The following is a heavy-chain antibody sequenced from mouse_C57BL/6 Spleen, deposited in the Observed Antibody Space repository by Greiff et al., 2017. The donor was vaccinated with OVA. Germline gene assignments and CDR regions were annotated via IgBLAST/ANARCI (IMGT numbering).Heavy chain of an antibody. D-gene: IGHD2-4*01. V-gene: IGHV1-22*01. J-gene: IGHJ3*01. Sequence: EVQLQQSGPELVKPGASVKMSCKASGYTFTDYNMHWVKQSHGKSLEWIGYINPNNGGTSYNQKFKGKATLTVNKSSRTAYMELRSLTSEDSAVYYCAGSHYDYDWLAYWGQGTLVTVSA. CDR3: AGSHYDYDWLAY. CDR2: INPNNGGT. CDR1: GYTFTDYN.